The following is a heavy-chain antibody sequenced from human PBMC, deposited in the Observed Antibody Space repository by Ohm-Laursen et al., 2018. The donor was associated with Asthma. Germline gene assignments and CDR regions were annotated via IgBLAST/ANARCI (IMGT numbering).Heavy chain of an antibody. CDR2: LFPDGRRT. Sequence: SLRLSCAAPGFIFSDYFMHWVRQRPGEGLVWISHLFPDGRRTNYADSVRGRFTISRDDAQNTVYLQMRSLRVDDTAVYFCARGNVEGLLWGQGTLVTVSS. CDR1: GFIFSDYF. V-gene: IGHV3-74*01. CDR3: ARGNVEGLL. J-gene: IGHJ4*02.